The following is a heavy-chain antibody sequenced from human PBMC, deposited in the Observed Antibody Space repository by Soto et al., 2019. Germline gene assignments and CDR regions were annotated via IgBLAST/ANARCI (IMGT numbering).Heavy chain of an antibody. Sequence: GGSLRLSCAASGFTFSSYAMSWVRQAPGKGLEWVSAISGSGGSTYYADSMKGRFTISRDNSKNTLYLQMNSLRAEDTAVYYCAKDLFRGLARIGAFDIWGQGTMVTVSS. CDR3: AKDLFRGLARIGAFDI. CDR2: ISGSGGST. D-gene: IGHD3-10*01. CDR1: GFTFSSYA. J-gene: IGHJ3*02. V-gene: IGHV3-23*01.